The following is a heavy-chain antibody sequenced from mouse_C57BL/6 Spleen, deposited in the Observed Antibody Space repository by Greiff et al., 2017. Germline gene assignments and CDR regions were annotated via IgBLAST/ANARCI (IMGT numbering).Heavy chain of an antibody. Sequence: QVHVKQPGAELVRPGSSVKLSCKASGYTFTSYWMHWVKQRPIQGLEWIGNIDPSDSETHYNQKFKDKATLTVDNSSSTAYMQLSSLTSEDSAVYYCARGDGNYLYAMDYWGQGTSVTVSS. CDR2: IDPSDSET. D-gene: IGHD2-1*01. J-gene: IGHJ4*01. CDR1: GYTFTSYW. V-gene: IGHV1-52*01. CDR3: ARGDGNYLYAMDY.